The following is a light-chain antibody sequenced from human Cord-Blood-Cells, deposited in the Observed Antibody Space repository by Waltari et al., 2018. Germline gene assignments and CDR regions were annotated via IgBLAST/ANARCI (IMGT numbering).Light chain of an antibody. CDR3: QQYGSSPT. CDR1: QSVSSSY. J-gene: IGKJ3*01. Sequence: EIVLTQSPGTLSLSPGEIATLSCRASQSVSSSYLAWYQQKPGQAPRLLIYGASSRATGIPDRFSGSGSGTDFTLTISRLDPEDFAVYYCQQYGSSPTFGPGTKVDIK. V-gene: IGKV3-20*01. CDR2: GAS.